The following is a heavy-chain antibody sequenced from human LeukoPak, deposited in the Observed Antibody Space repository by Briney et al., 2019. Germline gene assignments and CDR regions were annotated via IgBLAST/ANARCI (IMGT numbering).Heavy chain of an antibody. CDR1: GGSISSGGYY. CDR2: IYHSGST. CDR3: ARRQGLGVVRAFDI. V-gene: IGHV4-30-2*01. D-gene: IGHD3-3*01. J-gene: IGHJ3*02. Sequence: SETLSLTCTVSGGSISSGGYYWSWIRQPPGKGLEWIGYIYHSGSTYYNPSLKSRVTISVDRSKNQFSLKLSSVTAADTAVYYCARRQGLGVVRAFDIWGQGTMVTVSS.